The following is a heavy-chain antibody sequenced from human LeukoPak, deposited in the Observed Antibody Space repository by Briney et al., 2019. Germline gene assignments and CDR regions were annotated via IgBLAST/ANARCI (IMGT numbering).Heavy chain of an antibody. V-gene: IGHV3-53*01. CDR3: AKDTGYSSGWHFDY. CDR1: GFIVSNKY. CDR2: IYSDGRT. Sequence: GGSLRLSCAASGFIVSNKYMTWVRQAPGKGLEWVSLIYSDGRTYYADSVRGRCTISRDNSKNTLYLQMNSLRAEDTAVYYCAKDTGYSSGWHFDYWGQGTLVRFSS. D-gene: IGHD6-19*01. J-gene: IGHJ4*02.